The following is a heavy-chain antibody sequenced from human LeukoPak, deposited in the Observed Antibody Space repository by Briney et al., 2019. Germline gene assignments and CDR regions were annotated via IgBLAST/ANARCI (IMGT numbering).Heavy chain of an antibody. CDR3: AKTGNPRGYFEY. D-gene: IGHD3-3*01. Sequence: GGSLRLSCAASGFTFSSYAMSWVRQAPGKGLEWVSGISGSGGSTDYADSVKGRFTISRDNSKNTLYLQMNSLRAEDTAIYYCAKTGNPRGYFEYWGQGTLVTVSS. CDR2: ISGSGGST. V-gene: IGHV3-23*01. CDR1: GFTFSSYA. J-gene: IGHJ4*02.